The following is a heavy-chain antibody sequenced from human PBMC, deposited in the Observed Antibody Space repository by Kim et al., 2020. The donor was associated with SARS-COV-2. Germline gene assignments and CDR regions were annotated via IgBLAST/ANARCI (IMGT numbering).Heavy chain of an antibody. J-gene: IGHJ4*02. CDR3: VKGAWLYY. D-gene: IGHD5-12*01. Sequence: DDRSYYAESVRGRFTVSRDSARNTLYLQMNSLRADDTAVYYCVKGAWLYYWGPGTLVTVSS. V-gene: IGHV3-23*01. CDR2: DDRS.